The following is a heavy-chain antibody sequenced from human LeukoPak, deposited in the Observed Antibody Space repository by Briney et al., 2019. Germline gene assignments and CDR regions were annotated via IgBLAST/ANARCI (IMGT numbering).Heavy chain of an antibody. J-gene: IGHJ4*02. V-gene: IGHV4-34*01. Sequence: SETLSVTCAVYGGSFSDYDWSWVGQAPGKGLDGIGEINRSGSTNYNPSLESRVTISVDTSRNQFSLELTSVTAADTAVYYCASAPKIAVPGAPPGKNWGPGTLVTVSS. D-gene: IGHD6-19*01. CDR2: INRSGST. CDR3: ASAPKIAVPGAPPGKN. CDR1: GGSFSDYD.